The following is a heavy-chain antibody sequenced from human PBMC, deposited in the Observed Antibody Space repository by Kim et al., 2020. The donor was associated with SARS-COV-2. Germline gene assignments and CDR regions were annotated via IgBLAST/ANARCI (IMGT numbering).Heavy chain of an antibody. V-gene: IGHV3-48*03. J-gene: IGHJ3*02. D-gene: IGHD3-22*01. CDR3: ARDARGYYDSSGYSDAFDI. CDR1: GFTFSSYE. CDR2: ISSSGSTI. Sequence: GGSLRLSCAASGFTFSSYEMNWVRQAPGKGLEWVSYISSSGSTIYYADSVKGRFTISRDNAKNSLYLQMNSLRAEDTAVYYCARDARGYYDSSGYSDAFDIWGQGTMVTVSS.